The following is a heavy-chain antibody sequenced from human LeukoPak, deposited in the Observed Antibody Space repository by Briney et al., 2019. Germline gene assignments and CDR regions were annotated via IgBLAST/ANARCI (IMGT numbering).Heavy chain of an antibody. CDR3: ARADGEKDYFDY. V-gene: IGHV3-21*01. Sequence: GGSLRRSCEASGFTFSAYAMTWVRQAPGKGLEWVSSISTSSSYIYYADSVKGRFTMSRDNAKNSLHLQMNSLRAEDTAVYYCARADGEKDYFDYWGQGTLVTVSS. J-gene: IGHJ4*02. CDR2: ISTSSSYI. CDR1: GFTFSAYA.